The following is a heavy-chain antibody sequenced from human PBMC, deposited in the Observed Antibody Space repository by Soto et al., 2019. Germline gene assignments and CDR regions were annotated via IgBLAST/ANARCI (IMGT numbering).Heavy chain of an antibody. CDR1: GFTFSDYY. J-gene: IGHJ4*02. V-gene: IGHV3-11*01. CDR2: ISSSGSTI. CDR3: ARASSGGSCYSCLDYFDY. Sequence: GGSLRLSCAASGFTFSDYYMSWIRQAPGKGLEWVSYISSSGSTIYYADSVKGRFTISRDNAKNSLYLQMNSLRAEDTAVYYCARASSGGSCYSCLDYFDYWGQGTLVTVSS. D-gene: IGHD2-15*01.